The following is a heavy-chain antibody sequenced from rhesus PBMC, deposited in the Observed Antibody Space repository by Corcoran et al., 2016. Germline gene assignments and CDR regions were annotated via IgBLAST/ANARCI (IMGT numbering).Heavy chain of an antibody. CDR3: ANRGGSNYFDY. CDR2: IDPSESET. D-gene: IGHD3-16*01. CDR1: GYSFTTYW. Sequence: EVQLVQSGAEVKRPGESLKLSCKTSGYSFTTYWIRSVRQMPGNGREWMGAIDPSESETIYSPSFQGQVTISADKSISTAYLQWSSLKASDSATYYCANRGGSNYFDYWGQGVLVTVSS. J-gene: IGHJ4*01. V-gene: IGHV5-2*01.